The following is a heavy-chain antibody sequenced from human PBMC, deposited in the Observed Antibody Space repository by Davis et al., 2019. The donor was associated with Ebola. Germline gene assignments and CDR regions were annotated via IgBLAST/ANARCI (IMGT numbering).Heavy chain of an antibody. V-gene: IGHV3-53*01. D-gene: IGHD2-2*01. CDR1: GFTVSSNY. Sequence: PGGSLRLSCAASGFTVSSNYMTWVRQAPGQGLEWVSLIYSYGRPYYAGSVKGRFTLSRDSWKNTVYLQMNSLRAEDTAVYYCARVFANGDCSRTSCTDYFDSWGQGTLVTVSS. J-gene: IGHJ4*02. CDR2: IYSYGRP. CDR3: ARVFANGDCSRTSCTDYFDS.